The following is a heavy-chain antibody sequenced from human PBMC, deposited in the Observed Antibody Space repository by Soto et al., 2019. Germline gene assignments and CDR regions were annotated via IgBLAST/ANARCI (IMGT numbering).Heavy chain of an antibody. Sequence: SETLSLTCTVSDGSISSGGYYWSWIRQHPGKGLEWIGYIYYSGSTYYNPSLKSRVTISVDTSKNQFSLKLSSVTAADTAVYYCARDVIYGSGSYYRNDAFDIWGQGTMVTGSS. D-gene: IGHD3-10*01. CDR1: DGSISSGGYY. CDR2: IYYSGST. CDR3: ARDVIYGSGSYYRNDAFDI. V-gene: IGHV4-31*03. J-gene: IGHJ3*02.